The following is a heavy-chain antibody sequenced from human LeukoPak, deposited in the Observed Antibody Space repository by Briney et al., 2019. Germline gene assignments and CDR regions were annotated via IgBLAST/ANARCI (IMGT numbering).Heavy chain of an antibody. Sequence: SQTLSLTCAVSGGSISSGGYSWSWIRQPPGKGLEWIGYIYYSGSTYYNPSLKSRVTISVDTSKNQFSLKLSSVTAADTAVYYCARISPAGINASDIWGQGTMVTVSS. J-gene: IGHJ3*02. CDR3: ARISPAGINASDI. V-gene: IGHV4-31*11. CDR1: GGSISSGGYS. D-gene: IGHD3-3*02. CDR2: IYYSGST.